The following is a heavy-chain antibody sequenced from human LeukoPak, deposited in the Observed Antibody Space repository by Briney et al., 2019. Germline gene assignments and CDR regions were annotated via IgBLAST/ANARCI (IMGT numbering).Heavy chain of an antibody. V-gene: IGHV4-59*01. D-gene: IGHD6-19*01. J-gene: IGHJ4*02. CDR2: IYYSGST. Sequence: SETLSLTCTVSGGSISSYYWSWIRQPPGKRLEWIGYIYYSGSTNYNPSLKSRVTISVDTSKNQFSLKLSSVTAADTAVYYCARESSSGWYESGVWGQGTLVTVSS. CDR3: ARESSSGWYESGV. CDR1: GGSISSYY.